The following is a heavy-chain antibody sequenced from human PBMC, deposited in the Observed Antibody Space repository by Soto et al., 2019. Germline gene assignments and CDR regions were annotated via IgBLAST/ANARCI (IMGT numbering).Heavy chain of an antibody. CDR3: ARARGIVVVTARFDY. J-gene: IGHJ4*02. CDR1: GYTFTTFA. D-gene: IGHD2-21*02. CDR2: INAGNGNT. Sequence: ASVKVSCKASGYTFTTFAIHWVRQAPGQRLEWMGWINAGNGNTKYSQSLQGRVTFTRDTSANTAYMEVSSLRSEDTAVYYCARARGIVVVTARFDYCGQGTLVTVSS. V-gene: IGHV1-3*01.